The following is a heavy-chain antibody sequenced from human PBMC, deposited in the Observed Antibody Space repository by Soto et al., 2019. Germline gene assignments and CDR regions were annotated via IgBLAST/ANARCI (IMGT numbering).Heavy chain of an antibody. CDR1: GGSISSGDYY. Sequence: SETLSLTCTVSGGSISSGDYYWSWIRQPPGKGLEWIGYIYYSGITYYNPSLKSRVTISLDTSKNQISLKLSSVTAVDTAVYYCAKDRFHFVTMVRGVPDYWGQGTLVTVSS. D-gene: IGHD3-10*01. V-gene: IGHV4-30-4*01. CDR3: AKDRFHFVTMVRGVPDY. J-gene: IGHJ4*02. CDR2: IYYSGIT.